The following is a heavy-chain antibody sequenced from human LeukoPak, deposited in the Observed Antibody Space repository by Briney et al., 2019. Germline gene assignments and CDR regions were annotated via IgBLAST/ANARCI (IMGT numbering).Heavy chain of an antibody. Sequence: GASVKVSCKASGYTFTSYDINWVRQATGQGLEWMGWMNPNSGNTGYAQKFQGRVTITRNTSISTAYMELSSLRSEDTAVYYCARLGIYDFWSGSADYYYYMDVWGKGTTVTVSS. D-gene: IGHD3-3*01. J-gene: IGHJ6*03. CDR2: MNPNSGNT. V-gene: IGHV1-8*03. CDR1: GYTFTSYD. CDR3: ARLGIYDFWSGSADYYYYMDV.